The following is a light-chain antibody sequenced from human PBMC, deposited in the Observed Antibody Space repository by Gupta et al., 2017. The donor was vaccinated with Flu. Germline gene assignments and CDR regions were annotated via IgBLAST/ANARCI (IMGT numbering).Light chain of an antibody. Sequence: DIQVTQSPSSLSASVGDRVTITCRASQSIGNYLNWYQQMPERAPKLLIYAAFTLQSGVPSRFSGSGSGTDFTLTISSLQPEDVGTYWCQQSSWSPWTFGRGTKVEIK. V-gene: IGKV1-39*01. CDR1: QSIGNY. CDR2: AAF. CDR3: QQSSWSPWT. J-gene: IGKJ1*01.